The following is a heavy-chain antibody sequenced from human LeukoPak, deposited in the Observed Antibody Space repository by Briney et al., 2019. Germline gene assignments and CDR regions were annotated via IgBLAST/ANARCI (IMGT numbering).Heavy chain of an antibody. Sequence: GGSLRLSCAASGFTFSHYAMHWVRQAPGKGLEWVAVISYDGSNKYYADSVKGRFTISRDNSKNTLYLQMNSLRPEDTAVYYCARDLAYGDSFDYWGQGTLVTVSS. D-gene: IGHD4-17*01. J-gene: IGHJ4*02. CDR1: GFTFSHYA. V-gene: IGHV3-30-3*01. CDR3: ARDLAYGDSFDY. CDR2: ISYDGSNK.